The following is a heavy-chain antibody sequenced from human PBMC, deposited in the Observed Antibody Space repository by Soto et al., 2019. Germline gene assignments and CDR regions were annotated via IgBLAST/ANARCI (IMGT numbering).Heavy chain of an antibody. CDR2: ISHDGSSK. CDR1: GFTFSSYG. Sequence: QVQLVESGGGVVQPGRSLRLSCAASGFTFSSYGMHWVRQAPGKGLEWVAIISHDGSSKYYADSVKGRFIISRDNSKNTLYLQMNSLRPEDTAVYYCAKDGNGDRDYYYYGMDVWGQGTTVTVSS. CDR3: AKDGNGDRDYYYYGMDV. V-gene: IGHV3-30*18. D-gene: IGHD4-17*01. J-gene: IGHJ6*02.